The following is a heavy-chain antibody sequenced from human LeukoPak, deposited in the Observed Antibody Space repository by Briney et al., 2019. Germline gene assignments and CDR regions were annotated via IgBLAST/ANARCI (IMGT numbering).Heavy chain of an antibody. CDR3: AKASFYYDFWSGPFAS. D-gene: IGHD3-3*01. Sequence: GRYLRLYCATSGFNFTRYAMSWVRQAPGKGLEWVAAISRRADSTYYADSVKGRLTISRDNAKSSLFLQMNSLRAEDTAVYYCAKASFYYDFWSGPFASWGQGSLVVVSS. CDR2: ISRRADST. J-gene: IGHJ4*02. CDR1: GFNFTRYA. V-gene: IGHV3-23*01.